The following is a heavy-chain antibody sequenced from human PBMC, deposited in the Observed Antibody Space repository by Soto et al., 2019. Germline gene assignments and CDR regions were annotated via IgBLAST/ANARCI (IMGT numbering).Heavy chain of an antibody. CDR3: ARVGITMVRSYYYYYMDV. J-gene: IGHJ6*03. CDR1: GGTFSSYT. V-gene: IGHV1-69*02. Sequence: SVKVSCKASGGTFSSYTISWVRQAPGQGLEWMGRIIPILGIANYAQKFQGRVTMTRDTSTSTVYMELSSLRSEDTAVYYCARVGITMVRSYYYYYMDVWGKGTTVTVSS. D-gene: IGHD3-10*01. CDR2: IIPILGIA.